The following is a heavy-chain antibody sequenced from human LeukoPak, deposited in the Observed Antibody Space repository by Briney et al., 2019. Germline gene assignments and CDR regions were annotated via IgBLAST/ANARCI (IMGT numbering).Heavy chain of an antibody. J-gene: IGHJ4*02. Sequence: SETLSLTCAVSGASVTNNNYFWGWVRQPPGKGLEWIGSIRYSGRTYYTPSLKSRVTISVDTSKNQFSLKLSSVTAADTAVYYCARHRIRKRDYYFDYWGQGTLVTVSS. V-gene: IGHV4-39*01. CDR3: ARHRIRKRDYYFDY. CDR1: GASVTNNNYF. D-gene: IGHD2/OR15-2a*01. CDR2: IRYSGRT.